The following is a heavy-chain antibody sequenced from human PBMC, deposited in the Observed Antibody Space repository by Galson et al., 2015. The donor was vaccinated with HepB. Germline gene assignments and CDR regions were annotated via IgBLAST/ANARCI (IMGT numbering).Heavy chain of an antibody. CDR3: ARNPASYDYYNMDV. J-gene: IGHJ6*02. V-gene: IGHV3-48*01. D-gene: IGHD6-25*01. CDR1: GFSFISHS. CDR2: ISPCGAK. Sequence: SLRLSCAASGFSFISHSMNWVRHSPGKGLEWLADISPCGAKYYADSSRGRFTISRDNSRKSMDLHMSSLRVEDTGIYYCARNPASYDYYNMDVWGQGTTVTVSS.